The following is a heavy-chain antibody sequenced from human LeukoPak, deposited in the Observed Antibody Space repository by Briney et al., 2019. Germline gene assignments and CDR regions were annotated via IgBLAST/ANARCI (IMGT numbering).Heavy chain of an antibody. V-gene: IGHV4-61*02. D-gene: IGHD3-3*01. CDR3: ARDYDFWSGLDY. CDR2: IYTSGST. J-gene: IGHJ4*02. CDR1: GGSISSGSYY. Sequence: SETLSLTCAVSGGSISSGSYYWSWIRQPAGKGLEWIGRIYTSGSTNYNPSLKSRVTISVDTSKNQFSLKLSSVTAADTAVYYCARDYDFWSGLDYWGQGTLVTVSS.